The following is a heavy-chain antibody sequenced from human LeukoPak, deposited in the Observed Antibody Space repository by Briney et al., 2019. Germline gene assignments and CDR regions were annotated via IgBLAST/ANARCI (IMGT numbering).Heavy chain of an antibody. CDR2: ISYDGSNK. J-gene: IGHJ3*02. CDR1: GFTFSTYG. D-gene: IGHD2-21*02. CDR3: AKDGKAFCGGDCSWGAFDI. V-gene: IGHV3-30*18. Sequence: GGSLRLSRAVSGFTFSTYGMHWVRQAPGKGLEWVAVISYDGSNKYYADSVKGRFTISRDNSKNTLYLQMNSLRAEDTAVYYCAKDGKAFCGGDCSWGAFDIWGQGTMVTVSS.